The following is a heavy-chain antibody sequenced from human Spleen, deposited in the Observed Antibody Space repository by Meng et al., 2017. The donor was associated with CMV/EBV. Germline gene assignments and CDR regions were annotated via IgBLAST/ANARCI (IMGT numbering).Heavy chain of an antibody. V-gene: IGHV3-30*02. J-gene: IGHJ6*02. Sequence: GESLKISCAASGFTFSSHGMHWVRQAPGKGLEWVAFIRYDGSNKYYADSVKGRFTISRDSSKNTLYMQMNSLRAEDTAVYYCARDLWSGYYYYYYGLDVWGQGTTVTVSS. CDR2: IRYDGSNK. D-gene: IGHD3-3*01. CDR3: ARDLWSGYYYYYYGLDV. CDR1: GFTFSSHG.